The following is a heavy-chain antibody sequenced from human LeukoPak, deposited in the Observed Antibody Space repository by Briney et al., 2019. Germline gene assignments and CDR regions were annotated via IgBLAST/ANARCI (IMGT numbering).Heavy chain of an antibody. CDR1: GGSISSYY. Sequence: SETLSLTCTVSGGSISSYYWSWIRQPPGKGLEWIGYIYYSGSTNYNPSLKSRVTISVDTSKNQFSLKLSSVTAADTAVYYCARGGDYERIDYWGQGTLVTVSS. D-gene: IGHD3-16*01. V-gene: IGHV4-59*08. J-gene: IGHJ4*02. CDR2: IYYSGST. CDR3: ARGGDYERIDY.